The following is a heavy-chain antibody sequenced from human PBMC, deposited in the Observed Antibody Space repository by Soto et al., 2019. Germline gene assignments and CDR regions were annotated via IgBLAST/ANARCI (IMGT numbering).Heavy chain of an antibody. Sequence: GGSLRLSCAAYGFSFSVSAIHWVRQTSGKGLEWIGRIRSRSKKYATGYSASVKGRFVVSRDDSKNMAYLEMDTLKTEDTAVYFCYTRTDFRDGYYTTDYWGQGTLVTVSS. CDR3: YTRTDFRDGYYTTDY. J-gene: IGHJ4*02. CDR2: IRSRSKKYAT. V-gene: IGHV3-73*01. CDR1: GFSFSVSA. D-gene: IGHD1-26*01.